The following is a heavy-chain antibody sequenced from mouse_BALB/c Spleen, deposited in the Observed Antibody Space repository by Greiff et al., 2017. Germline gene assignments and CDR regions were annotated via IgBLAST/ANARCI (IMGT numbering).Heavy chain of an antibody. V-gene: IGHV7-3*02. J-gene: IGHJ4*01. CDR3: ARDSYGNYDYAMDY. CDR2: IRNKANGYTT. D-gene: IGHD2-10*02. Sequence: EVQGVESGGGLVQPGGSLRLSCATSGFTFTDYYMSWVRQPPGKALEWLGFIRNKANGYTTEYSASVKGRFTISRDNSQSILYLQMNTLRAEDSATYYCARDSYGNYDYAMDYWGQGTSVTVSS. CDR1: GFTFTDYY.